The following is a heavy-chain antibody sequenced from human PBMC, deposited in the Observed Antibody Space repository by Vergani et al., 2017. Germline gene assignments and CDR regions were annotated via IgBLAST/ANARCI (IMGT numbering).Heavy chain of an antibody. CDR2: IYSGGST. D-gene: IGHD6-19*01. Sequence: EVQLVESGGGLVKPGGSLRLSCAASGFTFSSYAMSWVRQAPGKGLEWVSVIYSGGSTYYADSVKGRFTISRDNSKNTLYLQMNSLRAEDTAVYYCARSDKQLIAVAGTVLDYWGQGTLVTVSS. V-gene: IGHV3-66*01. CDR1: GFTFSSYA. J-gene: IGHJ4*02. CDR3: ARSDKQLIAVAGTVLDY.